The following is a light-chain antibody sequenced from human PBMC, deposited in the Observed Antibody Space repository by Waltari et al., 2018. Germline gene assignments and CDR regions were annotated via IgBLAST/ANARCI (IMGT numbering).Light chain of an antibody. Sequence: DIVMTQSPDSLAVSLGERATINCKSSQSVLYSYTTKNYLAWYQQKPGQPPKLLIYWASIRESGVPDRFSGSGSGTDFTLTISSLQAEDVAVYYCQQYYSAPPTFGPGTKVDI. CDR2: WAS. V-gene: IGKV4-1*01. CDR1: QSVLYSYTTKNY. J-gene: IGKJ3*01. CDR3: QQYYSAPPT.